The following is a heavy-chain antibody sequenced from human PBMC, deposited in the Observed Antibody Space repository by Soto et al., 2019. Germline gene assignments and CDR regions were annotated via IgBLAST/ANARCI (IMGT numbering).Heavy chain of an antibody. D-gene: IGHD2-8*01. CDR2: IYHSGST. CDR3: ARVQDANND. Sequence: QVQLQESGSGLVKPSQTLSLTCAVSGGSIRSGRYSWRWIRQPPGNGLEWIGYIYHSGSTYSIPSLKSRNTISMDTSKNQFSRKLNSVTDADTAGYYCARVQDANNDWGQGTLVTVS. J-gene: IGHJ4*02. CDR1: GGSIRSGRYS. V-gene: IGHV4-30-2*01.